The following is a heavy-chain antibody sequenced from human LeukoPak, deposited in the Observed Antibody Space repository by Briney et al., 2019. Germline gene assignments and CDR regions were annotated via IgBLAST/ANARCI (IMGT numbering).Heavy chain of an antibody. CDR3: AGEGSGWHDNY. D-gene: IGHD6-19*01. CDR1: GFTFSDYY. CDR2: ITSSSSTTI. Sequence: PGGSLRLSCAVSGFTFSDYYMSWIRQAPGKGLEWVSYITSSSSTTIYYADSVKGRFTISRDNAKNSLYLQMNSLRDEDTAVYYCAGEGSGWHDNYWGQGSLVTVSS. V-gene: IGHV3-11*04. J-gene: IGHJ4*02.